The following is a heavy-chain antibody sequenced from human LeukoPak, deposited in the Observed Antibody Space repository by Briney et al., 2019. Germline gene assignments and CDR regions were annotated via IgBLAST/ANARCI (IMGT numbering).Heavy chain of an antibody. Sequence: GGSLRLSCAASGFTFSSYSMNWVRQAPGKGLEWVSSISSSSSYIYYADSVKGRFTISRDNAKNSLYLQMNSLRAEDTAVYYCARVVNSSWYYFDYRGQGTLVTVSS. CDR3: ARVVNSSWYYFDY. D-gene: IGHD6-13*01. CDR1: GFTFSSYS. J-gene: IGHJ4*02. CDR2: ISSSSSYI. V-gene: IGHV3-21*01.